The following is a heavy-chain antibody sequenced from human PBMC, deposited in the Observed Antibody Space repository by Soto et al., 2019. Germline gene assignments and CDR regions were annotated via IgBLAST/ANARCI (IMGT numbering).Heavy chain of an antibody. D-gene: IGHD2-21*02. Sequence: EVQLVESGGGLVQPGGSLKLSCAASGFTFSDSTMHWVRQASGKGLEWVGRIRNKANSYATAYAASVKGRFTVSRDDSKNTAYLQMNCLKTEDTAVYYCTSSFVVVTAIAASWGQGTLVTVSS. V-gene: IGHV3-73*02. CDR3: TSSFVVVTAIAAS. CDR1: GFTFSDST. J-gene: IGHJ5*02. CDR2: IRNKANSYAT.